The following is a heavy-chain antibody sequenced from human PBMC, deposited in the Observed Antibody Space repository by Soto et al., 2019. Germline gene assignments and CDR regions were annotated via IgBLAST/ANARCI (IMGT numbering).Heavy chain of an antibody. CDR1: GFTFSSYG. V-gene: IGHV3-33*01. CDR2: IWYDGSNK. Sequence: QVQLVESGGGVVQPGRSLRLSCAASGFTFSSYGMHWVRQAPGKGLEWVAVIWYDGSNKYYADSVKGRFTISRDNSKNTLYLQMNSLRAEDTAVYYCARVTMIVVAGDAFDIWGQGTMVTVSS. J-gene: IGHJ3*02. D-gene: IGHD3-22*01. CDR3: ARVTMIVVAGDAFDI.